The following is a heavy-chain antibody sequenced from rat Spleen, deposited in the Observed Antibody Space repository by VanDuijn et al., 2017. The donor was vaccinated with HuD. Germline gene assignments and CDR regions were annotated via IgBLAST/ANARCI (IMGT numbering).Heavy chain of an antibody. CDR1: GFTFSDYY. V-gene: IGHV5-29*01. D-gene: IGHD1-1*01. CDR2: ISYDGSST. CDR3: ARHTVTDYFDY. J-gene: IGHJ2*01. Sequence: EVQLVESDGGLVQPGRSLKLSCAASGFTFSDYYMAWVRQAPTTGLEWVATISYDGSSTYYRDSVKGRFTISRDNAINTQYLQMDSLRSEDTGTYYCARHTVTDYFDYWGQGVMVTVSS.